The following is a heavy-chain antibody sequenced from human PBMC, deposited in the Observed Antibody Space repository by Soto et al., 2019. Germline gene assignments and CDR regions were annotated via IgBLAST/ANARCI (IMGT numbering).Heavy chain of an antibody. CDR2: IYHSGGT. J-gene: IGHJ4*02. V-gene: IGHV4-59*11. CDR3: ERTGQIWVPWGLDS. CDR1: GGSINSHY. D-gene: IGHD3-10*01. Sequence: PSETLSFTCTVSGGSINSHYWSWIRQHPRKGLEWIGYIYHSGGTDYTPSLKSRVSISAASSMNQFSLKLSSVTAADTAVYSCERTGQIWVPWGLDSRGKGNLVTVSS.